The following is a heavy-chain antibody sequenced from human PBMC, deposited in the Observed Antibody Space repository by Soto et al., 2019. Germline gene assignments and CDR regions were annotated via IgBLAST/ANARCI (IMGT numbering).Heavy chain of an antibody. CDR1: GFTFSNAW. D-gene: IGHD2-15*01. Sequence: GGSLRLSCAASGFTFSNAWMSWVRQAPGKGLEWVGRIKSKTDGGTTDYAEPVKGRFTISREDSKNTLYLQMNSLKTEDTAVYYCTTFDPDIVVVVAANSFDYWGQGTLVTVSS. V-gene: IGHV3-15*01. CDR2: IKSKTDGGTT. J-gene: IGHJ4*02. CDR3: TTFDPDIVVVVAANSFDY.